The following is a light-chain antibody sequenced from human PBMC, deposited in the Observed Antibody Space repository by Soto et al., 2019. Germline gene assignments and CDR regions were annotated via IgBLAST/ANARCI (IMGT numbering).Light chain of an antibody. V-gene: IGKV3-20*01. CDR1: QSIRSSY. Sequence: EIVLTQSPGTLSLSPGESATLSCRASQSIRSSYLAWYQKKPGQAPRLLIYAASARATGLPDRFSGSGSGTDVTLTIRRLEPEDFAMYYSHCHDFGNSPVYSFGQGTKLEI. CDR3: HCHDFGNSPVYS. CDR2: AAS. J-gene: IGKJ2*01.